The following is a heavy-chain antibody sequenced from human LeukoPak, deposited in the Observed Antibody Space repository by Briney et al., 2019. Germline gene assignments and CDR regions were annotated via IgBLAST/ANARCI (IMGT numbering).Heavy chain of an antibody. CDR2: INHSGST. V-gene: IGHV4-34*01. CDR1: GGSFSGYY. CDR3: ARGSQMGGYVP. J-gene: IGHJ5*02. D-gene: IGHD5-12*01. Sequence: SETLSLTCAVYGGSFSGYYWSWIRQPPGKGLEWIGEINHSGSTNYNPSLKSRVTISVDTSKNQFSLKLSSVTAADTAVYYCARGSQMGGYVPWGQGTLVTVSS.